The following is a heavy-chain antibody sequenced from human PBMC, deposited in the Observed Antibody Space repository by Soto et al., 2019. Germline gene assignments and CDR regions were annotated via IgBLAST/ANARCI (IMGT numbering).Heavy chain of an antibody. V-gene: IGHV3-30-3*01. J-gene: IGHJ3*02. CDR3: ARDFSPGDTPFVVVTATDAFDI. Sequence: QVQLVESGGGVVQPGRSLRLSCAASGFTFSSYAMHWVRQAPGKGLEWVAVISYDGSNKYYADSVKGRFTISRDNSKNTLYLQMNSLRAEDTAVYYCARDFSPGDTPFVVVTATDAFDIWGQGTMVTVSS. CDR1: GFTFSSYA. CDR2: ISYDGSNK. D-gene: IGHD2-21*02.